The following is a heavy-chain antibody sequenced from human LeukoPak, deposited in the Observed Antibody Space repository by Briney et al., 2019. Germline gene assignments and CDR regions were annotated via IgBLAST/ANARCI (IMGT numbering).Heavy chain of an antibody. CDR3: AIPLGGPYYYYMDV. Sequence: EASVKVSCKDSGYTFTSYDINWVRQATGQGLEWMGWMNPNSGNTGYAQKFQGRVTITRSTSISTAYMELSSLRSEDTAVYYCAIPLGGPYYYYMDVWGKGTTVTVSS. CDR2: MNPNSGNT. CDR1: GYTFTSYD. J-gene: IGHJ6*03. V-gene: IGHV1-8*03.